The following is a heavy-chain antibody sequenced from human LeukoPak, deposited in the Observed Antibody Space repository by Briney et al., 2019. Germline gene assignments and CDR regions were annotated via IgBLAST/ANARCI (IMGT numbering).Heavy chain of an antibody. V-gene: IGHV1-18*01. J-gene: IGHJ4*02. D-gene: IGHD3-22*01. CDR2: ISAYNGNT. CDR1: GYTFTSYG. Sequence: ASVKVSCKASGYTFTSYGISWVRQAPGQGLEWMGWISAYNGNTNYAQKLQGRVTMTTDKSTSTAYMELSSLRSVDTAVYYCARTYYYDSSGYYYFDYWGQGTLVTVSS. CDR3: ARTYYYDSSGYYYFDY.